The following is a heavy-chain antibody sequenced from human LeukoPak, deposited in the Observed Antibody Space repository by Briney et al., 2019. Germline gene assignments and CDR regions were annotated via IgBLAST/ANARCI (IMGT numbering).Heavy chain of an antibody. Sequence: SVTVSCKASGGTFSSYAISWVRQAPGQGLEWMGGIIPIFGTANYAQKFQGRVTITTDESTSTAYMELSSLRSEDTAVYYCASGSGSGSYSGYYYYYMDVWGKGTTVTVSS. CDR3: ASGSGSGSYSGYYYYYMDV. CDR1: GGTFSSYA. CDR2: IIPIFGTA. J-gene: IGHJ6*03. D-gene: IGHD3-10*01. V-gene: IGHV1-69*05.